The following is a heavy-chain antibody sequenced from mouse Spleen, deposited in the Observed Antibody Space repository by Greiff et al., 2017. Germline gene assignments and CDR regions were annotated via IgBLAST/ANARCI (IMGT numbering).Heavy chain of an antibody. CDR3: ARSRTGLDY. D-gene: IGHD4-1*01. Sequence: EVKLVESGGGLVQPGGSRKLSCAASGFTFSSFGMHWVRQAPEKGLEWVAYISSGSSTIYYADTVKGRFTISRDNPKNTLFLQMTSLRSEDTAMYYCARSRTGLDYWGQGTTLTVSS. CDR2: ISSGSSTI. CDR1: GFTFSSFG. V-gene: IGHV5-17*02. J-gene: IGHJ2*01.